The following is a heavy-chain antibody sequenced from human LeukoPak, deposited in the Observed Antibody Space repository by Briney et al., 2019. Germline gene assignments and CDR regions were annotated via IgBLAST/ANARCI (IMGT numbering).Heavy chain of an antibody. CDR1: GDSVSNKNAA. CDR2: TYYRSKWYD. D-gene: IGHD1-26*01. CDR3: ARVEGATFYYYYGMDV. V-gene: IGHV6-1*01. J-gene: IGHJ6*02. Sequence: SQTLSLTCAISGDSVSNKNAAWNWIRQSPSRGLEWLGRTYYRSKWYDDYATSVKSRIIINPDTSKNQFSLKLSSVTAADTAVYYCARVEGATFYYYYGMDVWGQGTTVTVSS.